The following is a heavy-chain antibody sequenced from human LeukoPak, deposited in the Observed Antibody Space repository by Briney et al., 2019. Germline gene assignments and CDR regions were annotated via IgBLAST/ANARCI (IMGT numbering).Heavy chain of an antibody. CDR3: ARHERWRDPCFYFDL. Sequence: SETLSLTCDVSGASISNSAYYWAWIRQTPGKGLEWVGTIFFSGSTFYTPSLKSRVSMTVDTSKNQFSLRLASVTAADTAVYFCARHERWRDPCFYFDLWGRGTLVTVSS. CDR1: GASISNSAYY. J-gene: IGHJ2*01. D-gene: IGHD3-16*01. V-gene: IGHV4-39*01. CDR2: IFFSGST.